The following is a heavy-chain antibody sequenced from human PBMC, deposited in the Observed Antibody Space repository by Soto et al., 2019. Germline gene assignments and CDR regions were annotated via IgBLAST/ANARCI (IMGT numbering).Heavy chain of an antibody. CDR1: DGSVTGYC. CDR2: IDYNGIA. V-gene: IGHV4-59*02. J-gene: IGHJ4*02. CDR3: ARGPDYSKVGY. Sequence: QVQLQESGPGLVKPSETLPLTCSVSDGSVTGYCWSWIRQPPGKGLEWIGCIDYNGIAHYNPSLTXRXTXSXXTSNKHFSLKLRSVTTTDTAVYYCARGPDYSKVGYWGQGTLVTVSS. D-gene: IGHD4-4*01.